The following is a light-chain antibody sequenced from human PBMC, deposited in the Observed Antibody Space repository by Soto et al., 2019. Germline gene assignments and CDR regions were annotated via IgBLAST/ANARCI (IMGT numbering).Light chain of an antibody. CDR2: KAS. CDR3: QQYKSSPWT. CDR1: QSISSL. Sequence: DIQMTQSPSTLSASVGDRVTITCRASQSISSLLAWYQQKPGKAPKLLIYKASSLESGVPSRFSGSGSGTEFTLTISSLQPDDFATYYYQQYKSSPWTFGQGTKVDIK. J-gene: IGKJ1*01. V-gene: IGKV1-5*03.